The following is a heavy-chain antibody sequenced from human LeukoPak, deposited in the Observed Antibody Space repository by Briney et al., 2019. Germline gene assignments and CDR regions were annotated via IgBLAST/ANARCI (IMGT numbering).Heavy chain of an antibody. CDR1: GFTFNIYE. J-gene: IGHJ4*02. CDR3: ARECLTCCGDCYDF. Sequence: GGSLRLSCAASGFTFNIYEFNWVRQAPGKGLEWLSYIDGSGNSIYYADSVKGRFTISRDNAKSSLYLQMNSLRAEDTAVYYCARECLTCCGDCYDFWGQGALVSVSS. V-gene: IGHV3-48*03. CDR2: IDGSGNSI. D-gene: IGHD2-15*01.